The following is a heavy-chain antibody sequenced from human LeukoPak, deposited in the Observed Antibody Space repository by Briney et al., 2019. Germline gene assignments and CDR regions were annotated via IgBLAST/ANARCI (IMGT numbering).Heavy chain of an antibody. CDR2: IYHSGST. Sequence: PSGTLPLTCAVSGGSISSSNWWSWVRQPPGKGLEWIGEIYHSGSTSYNPSLQSRVTISLDKSKNQFSLKLSSVTAADTAVYYCARLSYYASGKPFDYWGQGTLVTASS. V-gene: IGHV4-4*02. CDR3: ARLSYYASGKPFDY. D-gene: IGHD3-10*01. J-gene: IGHJ4*02. CDR1: GGSISSSNW.